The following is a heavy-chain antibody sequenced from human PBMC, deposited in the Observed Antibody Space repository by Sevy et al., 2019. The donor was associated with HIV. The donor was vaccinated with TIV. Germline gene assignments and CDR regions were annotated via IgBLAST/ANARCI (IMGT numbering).Heavy chain of an antibody. Sequence: GSLRLSCAGSGFSFSDFYMSWIRQAPGKGLEWVSHITGSGFTIYQADSVKGRFATSRDNAKASLYLQMNSLRVEDTAVYYCARSQTGGDNYGMDVWGQGTTVTVSS. D-gene: IGHD2-15*01. CDR3: ARSQTGGDNYGMDV. CDR1: GFSFSDFY. CDR2: ITGSGFTI. V-gene: IGHV3-11*04. J-gene: IGHJ6*02.